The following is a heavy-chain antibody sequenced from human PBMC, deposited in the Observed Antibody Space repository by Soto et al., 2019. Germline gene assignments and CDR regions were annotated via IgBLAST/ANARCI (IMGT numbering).Heavy chain of an antibody. J-gene: IGHJ6*02. V-gene: IGHV3-23*01. CDR3: AKDLGRRWAFYYYGMDV. CDR1: GFTFSTYA. Sequence: EVQLLESGGGLVQPGGSLRLSCAASGFTFSTYAMSWVRQAPGKGLEWVSTISGSGGNTYYADSVKVRFTISRDNSKNTLYLQMNSLRAEDTAVYYCAKDLGRRWAFYYYGMDVWGQGTTVTVSS. D-gene: IGHD3-16*01. CDR2: ISGSGGNT.